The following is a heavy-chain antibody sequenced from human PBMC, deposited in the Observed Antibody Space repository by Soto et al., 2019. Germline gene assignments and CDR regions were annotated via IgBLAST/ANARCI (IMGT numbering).Heavy chain of an antibody. Sequence: EEQVLESGGGSAQPGGSLRLSCAASGFTFSNYGMTWVRQAPGKGLECVSRINPRGIDTKYADSVKGRFTIARDNSKNMMYLQMNNLRAEDTAVYYCAKGGAYCYDDCTRAYWGQGTLVTVSS. D-gene: IGHD2-21*02. CDR1: GFTFSNYG. CDR2: INPRGIDT. V-gene: IGHV3-23*01. CDR3: AKGGAYCYDDCTRAY. J-gene: IGHJ4*02.